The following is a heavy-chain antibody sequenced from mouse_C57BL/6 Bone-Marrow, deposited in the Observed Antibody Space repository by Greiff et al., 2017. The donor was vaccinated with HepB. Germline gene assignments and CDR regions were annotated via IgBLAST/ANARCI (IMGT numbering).Heavy chain of an antibody. Sequence: EVMLVESGGGLVQSGRSLRLSCATSGFTFSDFYMEWVRQAPGKGLEWIAASRNKANDYTTEYSASVKGRFIVSRDTSQSILYLQMNALRAEDTAIYYCARDEVPLVAMDYWGQGTSVTVSS. CDR2: SRNKANDYTT. CDR3: ARDEVPLVAMDY. V-gene: IGHV7-1*01. J-gene: IGHJ4*01. D-gene: IGHD1-1*02. CDR1: GFTFSDFY.